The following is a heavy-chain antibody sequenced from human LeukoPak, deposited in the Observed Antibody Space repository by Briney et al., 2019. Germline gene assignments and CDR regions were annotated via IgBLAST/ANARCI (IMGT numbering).Heavy chain of an antibody. V-gene: IGHV4-34*01. D-gene: IGHD2-2*01. J-gene: IGHJ3*02. CDR3: ARDPPAYDAFDI. Sequence: PSETLSLTCAVYGGSFSGYYWSWIRQPPGKGLEWIGEINHSGSTSYNPSLKSRVTISVDTSKNQFSLKLSSVTAADTAVYYCARDPPAYDAFDIWGQGTMVTVSS. CDR1: GGSFSGYY. CDR2: INHSGST.